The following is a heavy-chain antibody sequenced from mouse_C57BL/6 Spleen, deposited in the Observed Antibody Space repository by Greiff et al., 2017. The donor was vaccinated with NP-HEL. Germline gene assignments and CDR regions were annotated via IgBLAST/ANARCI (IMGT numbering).Heavy chain of an antibody. D-gene: IGHD2-4*01. CDR2: IYPRSGNT. CDR3: ATYCDYDQAWFAY. CDR1: GYTFTSYG. J-gene: IGHJ3*01. Sequence: VKLQQSGAELARPGASVKLSCKASGYTFTSYGISWVKQRTGQGLEWIGEIYPRSGNTYYNEKFKGKATLTADKSSSTAYMELRSLTSEDSAVYFCATYCDYDQAWFAYWGQGTLVTVSA. V-gene: IGHV1-81*01.